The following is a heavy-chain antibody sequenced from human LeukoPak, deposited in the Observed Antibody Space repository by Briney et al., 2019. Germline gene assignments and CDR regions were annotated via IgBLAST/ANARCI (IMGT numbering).Heavy chain of an antibody. V-gene: IGHV3-33*01. D-gene: IGHD2/OR15-2a*01. CDR2: IWYDGSNT. J-gene: IGHJ4*02. CDR3: ARAGIVNALDY. CDR1: GYTFSIYG. Sequence: GMSLRLSCAASGYTFSIYGMNWVRQAPGKGLEWVAIIWYDGSNTYFAESVMGRFSISKDNCKNIVYLQMNSLKIEDTGVYYCARAGIVNALDYWGQGAQVTVSP.